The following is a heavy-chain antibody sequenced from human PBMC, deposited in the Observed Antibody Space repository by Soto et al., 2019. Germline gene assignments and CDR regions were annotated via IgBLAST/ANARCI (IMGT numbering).Heavy chain of an antibody. CDR1: GYSFMTYW. Sequence: PGESLKISCKGSGYSFMTYWIGWVRQMPGKGLEWMGIIYPGDFDTRYSPSFQGQVTISVDKSINTAYLQWSSLKASDTALFYCARLYYGSRMRYFDYWGQGTPVTVSS. CDR2: IYPGDFDT. D-gene: IGHD3-10*01. CDR3: ARLYYGSRMRYFDY. J-gene: IGHJ4*02. V-gene: IGHV5-51*01.